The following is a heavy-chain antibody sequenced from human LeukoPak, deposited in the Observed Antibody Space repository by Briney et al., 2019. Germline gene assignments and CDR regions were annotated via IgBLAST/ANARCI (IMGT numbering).Heavy chain of an antibody. CDR2: IYYSGST. CDR3: ARHYYDSSGPIDY. J-gene: IGHJ4*02. V-gene: IGHV4-39*01. CDR1: GGSISSGSYY. D-gene: IGHD3-22*01. Sequence: SQTLSLTCTVSGGSISSGSYYWGWIRQPPGKGLEWIGSIYYSGSTYYNPSLKSRVTISVDTSKNQFSLKLSSVTAADTAVYYCARHYYDSSGPIDYWGQGTLVTVSS.